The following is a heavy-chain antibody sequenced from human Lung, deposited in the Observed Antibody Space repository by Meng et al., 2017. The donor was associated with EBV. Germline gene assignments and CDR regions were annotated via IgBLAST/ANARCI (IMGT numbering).Heavy chain of an antibody. CDR3: VRNGANMEDLDH. D-gene: IGHD2-8*01. CDR1: GFTFSSYS. CDR2: VTHSSSSI. V-gene: IGHV3-21*01. Sequence: EVQLVESGGGLVKPGGSLRLSCAASGFTFSSYSMNWVRQAPGKGLEWVSSVTHSSSSIYYALSVKGRFTISRDNAKNSLYLQMNSLRNEDTAVYYCVRNGANMEDLDHWGQGPLVTVYS. J-gene: IGHJ4*02.